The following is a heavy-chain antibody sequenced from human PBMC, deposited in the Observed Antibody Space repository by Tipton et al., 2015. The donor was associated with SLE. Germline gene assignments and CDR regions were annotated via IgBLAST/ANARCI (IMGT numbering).Heavy chain of an antibody. V-gene: IGHV4-59*08. CDR1: GGSISSHH. J-gene: IGHJ5*02. Sequence: TLSLTCSVSGGSISSHHWIWIRQPPGKGLEWVGYISYGGGTNYNPSLKSRVTISVDTAKNQLSLKLTSVTAADTAVYYCAKVGYTSSWHRGWFDPWGQGILVTVSS. D-gene: IGHD6-13*01. CDR3: AKVGYTSSWHRGWFDP. CDR2: ISYGGGT.